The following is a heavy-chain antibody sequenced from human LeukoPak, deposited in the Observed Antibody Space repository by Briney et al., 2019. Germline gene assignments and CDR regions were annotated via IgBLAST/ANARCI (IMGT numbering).Heavy chain of an antibody. CDR3: AKIRLDENYYYYYMDV. CDR2: FYTSGST. V-gene: IGHV4-4*07. Sequence: PSETLSLTCTVSGGSISSYYWSWIRQPAGKGLEWIGRFYTSGSTNYNPSLKSRVTMSIDTSQNQFSLKLSSVTAADTAVYYCAKIRLDENYYYYYMDVWGKGTTVTVSS. CDR1: GGSISSYY. D-gene: IGHD3-16*01. J-gene: IGHJ6*03.